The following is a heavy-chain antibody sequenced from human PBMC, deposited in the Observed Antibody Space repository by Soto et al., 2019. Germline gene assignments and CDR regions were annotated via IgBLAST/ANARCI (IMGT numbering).Heavy chain of an antibody. J-gene: IGHJ6*02. Sequence: QGQLEQSGAEVRKPGSSVKVSCKASGGSFSSYAISWVRQAPGQGLEWMGGIVPVLGTSHSAQKFQGRVTFSTDHSTTTAYMELSSLRSEDMAVYYCARDSPGGGYYYGMDVWGQGTTVTGSS. D-gene: IGHD3-16*01. V-gene: IGHV1-69*01. CDR1: GGSFSSYA. CDR3: ARDSPGGGYYYGMDV. CDR2: IVPVLGTS.